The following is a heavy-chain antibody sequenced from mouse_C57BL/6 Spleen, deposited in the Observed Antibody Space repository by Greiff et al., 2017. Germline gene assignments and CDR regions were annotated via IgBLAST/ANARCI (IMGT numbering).Heavy chain of an antibody. V-gene: IGHV5-2*01. CDR2: INSDGGST. Sequence: DVHLVESGGGLVQPGESLKLSCESNEYEFPSHDMSWVRKTPEKRLELVAAINSDGGSTYYPDTKERRFIISRDNTKKTLYLQMSSLRSEDTALYYCARLVTTRGYAMDYWGQGTSVTVSS. J-gene: IGHJ4*01. D-gene: IGHD2-2*01. CDR3: ARLVTTRGYAMDY. CDR1: EYEFPSHD.